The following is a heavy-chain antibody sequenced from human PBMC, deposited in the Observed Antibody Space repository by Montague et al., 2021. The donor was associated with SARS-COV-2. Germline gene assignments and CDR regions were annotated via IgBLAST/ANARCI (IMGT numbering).Heavy chain of an antibody. J-gene: IGHJ4*02. CDR2: IWYDSSHK. Sequence: SLRLSCAASGFDFSGYAMQWFRQAPGKGLEWVAFIWYDSSHKYYAESVEDRFTISRDNSQSTMYLQMNSLRAEDAALYFCARDGKDCPAATCYPDYWGQGTLVTVSS. D-gene: IGHD2-15*01. CDR3: ARDGKDCPAATCYPDY. V-gene: IGHV3-33*01. CDR1: GFDFSGYA.